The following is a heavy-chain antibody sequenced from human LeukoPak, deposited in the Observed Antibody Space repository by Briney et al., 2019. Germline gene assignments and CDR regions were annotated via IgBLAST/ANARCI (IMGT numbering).Heavy chain of an antibody. CDR3: ARDREWLSFHY. J-gene: IGHJ4*02. V-gene: IGHV3-21*01. D-gene: IGHD3-3*01. CDR2: ISSSSSYI. Sequence: GGSLRLSCAASGFTFSSYSMNWVRQAPGKGLEWVSSISSSSSYIYYADSVKGRFTISRDNAKNSLYLQMNSLRAEDTAVNYCARDREWLSFHYWGQGTLVTVSS. CDR1: GFTFSSYS.